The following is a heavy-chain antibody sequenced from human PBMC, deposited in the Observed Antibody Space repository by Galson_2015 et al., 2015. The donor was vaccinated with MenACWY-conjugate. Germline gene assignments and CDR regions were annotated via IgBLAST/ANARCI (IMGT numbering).Heavy chain of an antibody. J-gene: IGHJ3*02. Sequence: SCKASGYTLTSYYIHWVRRAPGQGFEWMGLINPSDPSTAYAPKFQGRVTMTRDTSTTTVFMELSSLISEDTAIYYCARGAIYHAFDKWGQGTMVTVSS. CDR1: GYTLTSYY. CDR3: ARGAIYHAFDK. V-gene: IGHV1-46*01. D-gene: IGHD2-2*02. CDR2: INPSDPST.